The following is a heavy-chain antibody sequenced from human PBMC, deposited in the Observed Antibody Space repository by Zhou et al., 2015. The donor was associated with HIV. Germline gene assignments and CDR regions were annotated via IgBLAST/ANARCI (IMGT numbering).Heavy chain of an antibody. CDR2: IIPILGIA. Sequence: QVQLVQSGAEVKKPGSSVKVSCKASGGTFSSYTISWVRQAPGQGLEWMGRIIPILGIANYAQKFQGRVTITADKSTSTAYMELSSLRSEDTAVYYCAVTLGDPGIAVSQFDPWGQGTLVTVSS. CDR1: GGTFSSYT. D-gene: IGHD6-19*01. J-gene: IGHJ5*02. V-gene: IGHV1-69*02. CDR3: AVTLGDPGIAVSQFDP.